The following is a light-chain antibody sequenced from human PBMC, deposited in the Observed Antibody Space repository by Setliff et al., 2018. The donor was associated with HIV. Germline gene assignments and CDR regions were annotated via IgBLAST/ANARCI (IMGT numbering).Light chain of an antibody. CDR2: DNH. V-gene: IGLV1-51*01. CDR3: GAWDTSLAADV. CDR1: SSNIGDRS. J-gene: IGLJ1*01. Sequence: QSVLTQPPSVSAAPGQKVSISCSGSSSNIGDRSVSWYQQLPGTAPKLLIHDNHERPSGIPERFSGSTSGTSATLGITGLQTGDEADYYCGAWDTSLAADVFGTGTKVTVL.